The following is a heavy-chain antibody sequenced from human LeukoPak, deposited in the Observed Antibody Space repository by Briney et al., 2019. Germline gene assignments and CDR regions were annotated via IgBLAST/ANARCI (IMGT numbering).Heavy chain of an antibody. CDR2: IYYSGST. CDR1: GGSISSYY. J-gene: IGHJ5*02. V-gene: IGHV4-59*08. Sequence: PSETLSLTCTVSGGSISSYYWSWIRQPPGKGLGWIGYIYYSGSTNYNPSLKSRVTISVDTSKNQFSLKLSSVTAADTAVYYCASSHYDILTGSFQNWFDPWGQGTLVTVSS. D-gene: IGHD3-9*01. CDR3: ASSHYDILTGSFQNWFDP.